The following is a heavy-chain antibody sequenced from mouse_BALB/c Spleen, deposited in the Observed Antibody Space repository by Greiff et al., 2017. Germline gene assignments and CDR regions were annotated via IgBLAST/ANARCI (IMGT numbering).Heavy chain of an antibody. D-gene: IGHD1-1*01. CDR3: AGHEDDTVYWDFDV. J-gene: IGHJ1*01. CDR2: ISSGGSYT. CDR1: GFTFSSYA. Sequence: DVKLVESGGGLVKPGGSLKLSCAASGFTFSSYAMSWVRQTPEKRLEWVANISSGGSYTYYPDSVKGRFTISRDNAKNTLYLQMSSLRSEDTAMYYCAGHEDDTVYWDFDVWGAGTTVTVSS. V-gene: IGHV5-9-3*01.